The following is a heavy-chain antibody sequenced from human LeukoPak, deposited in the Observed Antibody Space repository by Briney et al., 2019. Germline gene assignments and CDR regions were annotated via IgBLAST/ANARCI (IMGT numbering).Heavy chain of an antibody. CDR3: ARGRALRITMVRGVITTGFDY. J-gene: IGHJ4*02. CDR1: GLNFDDYG. Sequence: TGGSLRLSCVASGLNFDDYGMSWVRQAPGKGLEWVSGINWNGGSTGYADSVKGRFTISRDNAKNSLYLQMNSLRAEDTALYYCARGRALRITMVRGVITTGFDYWGQGTLVTVSS. CDR2: INWNGGST. V-gene: IGHV3-20*04. D-gene: IGHD3-10*01.